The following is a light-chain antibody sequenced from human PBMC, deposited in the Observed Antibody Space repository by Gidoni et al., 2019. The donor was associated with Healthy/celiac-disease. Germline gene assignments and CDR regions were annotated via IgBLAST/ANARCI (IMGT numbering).Light chain of an antibody. J-gene: IGLJ3*02. CDR3: CSYAGSKGPV. Sequence: QSALTQPASVSGSPGQSITIPCTGTSSDVGSYNLVSWYQQHPGKAPKLMIYEVSKRPSGVSNRFSGSKSGNTASLTISGLQAEDEADYYCCSYAGSKGPVFGGGTKLTVL. CDR2: EVS. V-gene: IGLV2-23*02. CDR1: SSDVGSYNL.